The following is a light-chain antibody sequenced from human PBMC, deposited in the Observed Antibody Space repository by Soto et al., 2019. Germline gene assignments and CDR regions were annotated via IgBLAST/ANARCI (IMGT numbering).Light chain of an antibody. Sequence: PGERATLSCRASPSVTDFLAWYQQKPGQAPRLLIYGASSRATGIPDRFSGTGSETDFTLTINRLEPEDFAVYYCQQYENSPITFGQGTRLEIK. J-gene: IGKJ5*01. CDR1: PSVTDF. CDR2: GAS. V-gene: IGKV3-20*01. CDR3: QQYENSPIT.